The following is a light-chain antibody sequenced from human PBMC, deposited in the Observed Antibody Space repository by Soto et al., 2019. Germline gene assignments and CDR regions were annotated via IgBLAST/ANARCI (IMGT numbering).Light chain of an antibody. CDR2: EVS. J-gene: IGLJ3*02. V-gene: IGLV2-14*01. Sequence: QSVLTQPASVSGSPGQTITISCTGTSSDVGGYNYLSWYQQHPGKAPKGTIYEVSNRPSGVSNRFSGSKSGNTASLTISGLQAEDEADYFCSSYTTSGTPVFGGGTKVTVL. CDR3: SSYTTSGTPV. CDR1: SSDVGGYNY.